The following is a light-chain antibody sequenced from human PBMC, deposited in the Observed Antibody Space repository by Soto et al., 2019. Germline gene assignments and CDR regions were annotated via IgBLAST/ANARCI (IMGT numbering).Light chain of an antibody. CDR3: QQLNSDPRT. J-gene: IGKJ3*01. Sequence: IQLPQSPSSLSASVGDRVTITCRASQGIITHLAWYHQKSGKAPRLLIYAASTLQSGVATRFSGSGSGTDCTLTISSLQPEDFATYYCQQLNSDPRTFGRGTKVDIK. CDR1: QGIITH. V-gene: IGKV1-9*01. CDR2: AAS.